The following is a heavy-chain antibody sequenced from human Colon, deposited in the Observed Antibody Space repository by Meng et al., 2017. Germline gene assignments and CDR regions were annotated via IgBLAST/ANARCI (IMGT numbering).Heavy chain of an antibody. CDR1: AGSISSGGYY. Sequence: SLSPTCLLSAGSISSGGYYCSWLRQHPGKGLEWTGYTYYSGSTYYNPSLKSRVTISVDTSKNQFSRKLRSVTAADTAVYYCARVNYDILTCYSYYFDYWGQGTLVTVSS. J-gene: IGHJ4*02. CDR2: TYYSGST. V-gene: IGHV4-31*03. CDR3: ARVNYDILTCYSYYFDY. D-gene: IGHD3-9*01.